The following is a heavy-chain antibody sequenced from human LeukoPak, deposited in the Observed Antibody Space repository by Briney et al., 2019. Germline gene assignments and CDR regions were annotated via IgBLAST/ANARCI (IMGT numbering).Heavy chain of an antibody. CDR2: ISYDGSNK. D-gene: IGHD1-26*01. CDR1: AFTFSSYT. V-gene: IGHV3-30-3*01. Sequence: GGSLRLSCAASAFTFSSYTMHWVRQAPDKGLEWVAVISYDGSNKYYADSVKGRFTISRDNSKNTLYLQMNSLRAEDTAVYYCAKDSGGGSYYFDYWGQGTLVTVSS. J-gene: IGHJ4*02. CDR3: AKDSGGGSYYFDY.